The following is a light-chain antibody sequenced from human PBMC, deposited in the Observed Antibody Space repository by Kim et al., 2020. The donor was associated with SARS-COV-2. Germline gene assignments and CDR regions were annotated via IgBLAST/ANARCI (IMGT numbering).Light chain of an antibody. V-gene: IGLV1-44*01. CDR3: AAWDDSRTVL. CDR2: SNN. Sequence: ELTQPPSASGTPGQRFTISCSGSISNIGTNTVNWYQQLPGTAPKLLIYSNNQRPSGVPDRFSGSKSGTSASLAICGLQSDDEADYYCAAWDDSRTVLFGGGTQLTVL. J-gene: IGLJ2*01. CDR1: ISNIGTNT.